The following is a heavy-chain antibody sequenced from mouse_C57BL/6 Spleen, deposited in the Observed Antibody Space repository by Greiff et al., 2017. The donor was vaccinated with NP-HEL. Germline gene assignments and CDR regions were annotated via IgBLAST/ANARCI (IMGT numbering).Heavy chain of an antibody. J-gene: IGHJ2*01. CDR1: GYSFTDYN. D-gene: IGHD1-1*01. V-gene: IGHV1-39*01. CDR2: INPNYGTI. CDR3: ARGVITTVVATRFDY. Sequence: EVQLQQSGPELVKPGASVKISCKASGYSFTDYNMNWVKQSNGKSLEWIGVINPNYGTISYNQKFKGKATLTVDQSSSTAYMQLNSLTSEDSAVYYCARGVITTVVATRFDYWGQGTTLTVSS.